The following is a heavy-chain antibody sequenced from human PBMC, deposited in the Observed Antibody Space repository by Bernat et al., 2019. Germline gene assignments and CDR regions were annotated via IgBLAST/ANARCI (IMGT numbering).Heavy chain of an antibody. CDR3: VRVPRLADY. CDR1: GFTFSNTW. D-gene: IGHD3-3*02. Sequence: EVQLVKSGGGLVPPGGSLRLSCVVSGFTFSNTWMNWVRQAPGKGLEWVAYINLDGSEKNYVDSVRGRFTISRDNAKNSLYLEMNNLRAEDTAVYYCVRVPRLADYWGQGTLVTVSA. J-gene: IGHJ4*02. CDR2: INLDGSEK. V-gene: IGHV3-7*03.